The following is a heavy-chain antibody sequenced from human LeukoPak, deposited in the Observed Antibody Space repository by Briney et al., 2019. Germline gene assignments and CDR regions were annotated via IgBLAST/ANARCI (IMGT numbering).Heavy chain of an antibody. J-gene: IGHJ6*03. CDR3: ARQGAVVFGVVRSGYMDV. Sequence: GESLKISCKGSGYIFARYWIAWVRQMPGKGLEWMGIIYPGDSDTRYSPSFQGQVTISADKSISTAYLHWSSLKASDTAMYYCARQGAVVFGVVRSGYMDVWGKGTTVTVSS. CDR1: GYIFARYW. CDR2: IYPGDSDT. D-gene: IGHD3-3*01. V-gene: IGHV5-51*01.